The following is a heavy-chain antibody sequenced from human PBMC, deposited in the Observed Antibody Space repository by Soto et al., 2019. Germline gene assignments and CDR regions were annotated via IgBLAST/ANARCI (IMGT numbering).Heavy chain of an antibody. V-gene: IGHV3-7*03. Sequence: PGGSLRLSCAASGFTFSSYWMSWVRQAPGKGLEWVANIKQDGSEKYYVDSVKGRFTISRDNAKNSLYLQMNSLRAEDTAVYYCARVGVYYYDSSGYYYFDYWGQGTLVTVSS. D-gene: IGHD3-22*01. CDR2: IKQDGSEK. CDR3: ARVGVYYYDSSGYYYFDY. CDR1: GFTFSSYW. J-gene: IGHJ4*02.